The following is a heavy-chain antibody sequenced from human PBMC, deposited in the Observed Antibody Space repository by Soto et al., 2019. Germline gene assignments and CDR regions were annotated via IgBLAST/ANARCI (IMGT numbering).Heavy chain of an antibody. CDR1: GFTFRNHW. CDR2: IRQDGNEN. J-gene: IGHJ4*02. V-gene: IGHV3-7*01. Sequence: EVQLVESGGGLVQPGGSLRLSCAASGFTFRNHWMSWGRQAPGKGLEWVANIRQDGNENYYVDSVNGRFTTSRDNTKNLFYLQMNSLRAEDTAVYYCARDHIDGWKFDYWVRGILVTVSS. D-gene: IGHD6-19*01. CDR3: ARDHIDGWKFDY.